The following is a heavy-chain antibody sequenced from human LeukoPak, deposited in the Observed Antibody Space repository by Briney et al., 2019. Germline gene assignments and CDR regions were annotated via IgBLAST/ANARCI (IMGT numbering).Heavy chain of an antibody. D-gene: IGHD4-17*01. CDR1: GGSFSGYY. CDR3: ARPCGDYALTNWFDP. Sequence: SETLSLTCAVYGGSFSGYYWSWIRQPPGKGLEWIGEINHSGSTNYNPSLKSRVTISVDTSKNQFSLKLSSVTAADTAVYYCARPCGDYALTNWFDPWGQGTLVTVSS. V-gene: IGHV4-34*01. CDR2: INHSGST. J-gene: IGHJ5*02.